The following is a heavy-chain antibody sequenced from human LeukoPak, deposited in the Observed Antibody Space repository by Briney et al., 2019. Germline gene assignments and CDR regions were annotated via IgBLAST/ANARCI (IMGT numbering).Heavy chain of an antibody. J-gene: IGHJ4*02. Sequence: GGSLRLSCAASGFTFSTSWMSWVRQAPGKGLEWVGRIKSKSDGGTTDYAAPVKGRFTISRDDSKNTLFLQMNSLKTEDTAVYYCTTDWITVTPLSFTVDYWGQGTLVTVSS. CDR3: TTDWITVTPLSFTVDY. CDR2: IKSKSDGGTT. V-gene: IGHV3-15*01. D-gene: IGHD4-11*01. CDR1: GFTFSTSW.